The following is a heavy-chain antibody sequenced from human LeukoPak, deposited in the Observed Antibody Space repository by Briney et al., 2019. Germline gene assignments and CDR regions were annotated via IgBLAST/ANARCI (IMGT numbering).Heavy chain of an antibody. CDR3: ASSWNYLGYFDY. J-gene: IGHJ4*02. CDR1: GGTFSSYA. Sequence: GASVKVSCKASGGTFSSYAISWVRQAPGQGLEWMGGIIPIFGTANYAQKFQGRVTITTDESTSTAYMELSSLRSEDTAVYYCASSWNYLGYFDYWGQGTLVTVSS. CDR2: IIPIFGTA. V-gene: IGHV1-69*05. D-gene: IGHD1-7*01.